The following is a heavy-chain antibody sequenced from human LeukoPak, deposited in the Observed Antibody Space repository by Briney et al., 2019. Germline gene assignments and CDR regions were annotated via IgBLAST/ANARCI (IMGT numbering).Heavy chain of an antibody. CDR3: ARGVVVPAAPYYYYYGMDV. Sequence: PSETLSLTCAVYGGSLSGYYWSWIRQPPGKGLEWIGEINHSGSTNYNPSLKSRVTISVDTSKNQFSLKLSSVTAADTAVYYCARGVVVPAAPYYYYYGMDVWGQGTTVTVSS. D-gene: IGHD2-2*01. V-gene: IGHV4-34*01. J-gene: IGHJ6*02. CDR2: INHSGST. CDR1: GGSLSGYY.